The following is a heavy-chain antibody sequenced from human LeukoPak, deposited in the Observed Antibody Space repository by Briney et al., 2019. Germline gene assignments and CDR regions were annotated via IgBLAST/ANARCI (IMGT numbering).Heavy chain of an antibody. CDR2: IRYDGSNK. J-gene: IGHJ4*02. Sequence: GGSLRLSCAASGFTFSSYGMHWVRQAPGKGLEWVAFIRYDGSNKYYADSVKGRFTISRDNPKNTLYLQMNSLRAEDTAVYYCAKGLLVGATGPFDYWGQGTLVTVSS. V-gene: IGHV3-30*02. CDR3: AKGLLVGATGPFDY. D-gene: IGHD1-26*01. CDR1: GFTFSSYG.